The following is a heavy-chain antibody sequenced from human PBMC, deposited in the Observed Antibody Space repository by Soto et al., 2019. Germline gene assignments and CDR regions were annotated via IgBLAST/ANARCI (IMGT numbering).Heavy chain of an antibody. V-gene: IGHV3-30*04. J-gene: IGHJ4*02. Sequence: PGGSLRLSCAASEFTFRIYVMHWVRQAPGKGLEWVAVISYDGSNTYYADSVKGRFTISRDNSKNTLYLQMDGLRAEDTALYYCARVDCGADCSEGNWGQGTPVTVSS. D-gene: IGHD2-21*01. CDR3: ARVDCGADCSEGN. CDR2: ISYDGSNT. CDR1: EFTFRIYV.